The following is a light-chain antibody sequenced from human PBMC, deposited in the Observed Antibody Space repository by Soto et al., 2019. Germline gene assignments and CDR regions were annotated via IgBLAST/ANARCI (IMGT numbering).Light chain of an antibody. CDR3: LQDYNYPRT. CDR2: TAS. CDR1: QGIRNG. Sequence: AIQMTQSPSSLSASVGDRVTITCRASQGIRNGLGWYQQKPGKAPKLLIYTASSLQSGVPSRFSGSGSGTDFTLTISSLQPEDFATYYCLQDYNYPRTFGQGTKVDIK. J-gene: IGKJ1*01. V-gene: IGKV1-6*01.